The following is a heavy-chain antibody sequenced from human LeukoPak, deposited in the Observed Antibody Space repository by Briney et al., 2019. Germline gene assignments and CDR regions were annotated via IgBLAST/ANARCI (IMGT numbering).Heavy chain of an antibody. CDR3: ARGRYCSADICSGGDAFDI. CDR2: IYTSGST. J-gene: IGHJ3*02. CDR1: GDSISSYY. V-gene: IGHV4-4*09. Sequence: PSETLSLTCTVSGDSISSYYWSWIRQPPGKGLEWIGYIYTSGSTNYNPSLKSRVTMSVDTSKNQFSLKLSSVTAADTAVYYCARGRYCSADICSGGDAFDIWGQGTMVSVSS. D-gene: IGHD2-15*01.